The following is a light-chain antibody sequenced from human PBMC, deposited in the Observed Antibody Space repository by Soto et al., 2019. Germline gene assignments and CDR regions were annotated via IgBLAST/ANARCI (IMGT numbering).Light chain of an antibody. CDR2: ADS. CDR3: AAWDDNLNGPL. V-gene: IGLV1-44*01. CDR1: ISNIGTNS. J-gene: IGLJ1*01. Sequence: QSVLTQPPSASGTPGQRVTISCSGDISNIGTNSVHWYQHLPGTAPKLVIYADSQRPSGVPDRFSGSKSGTTASLAISGPQSEDDADYLCAAWDDNLNGPLFGTGTKVTVL.